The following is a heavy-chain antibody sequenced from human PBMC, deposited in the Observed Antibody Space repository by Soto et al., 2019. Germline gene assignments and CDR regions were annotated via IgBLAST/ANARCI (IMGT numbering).Heavy chain of an antibody. CDR1: GYTFTTYY. CDR3: ARSYGEHDWFDP. CDR2: INPSGGST. J-gene: IGHJ5*02. D-gene: IGHD4-17*01. Sequence: QVQLVQSGAEVKKPGASVKVSCKASGYTFTTYYMHWVRQAPGQWLEWMGIINPSGGSTRNAQKFQGRVTMTRDTSTSTVYMELSSLRSEDTAVYYCARSYGEHDWFDPWGQGTLVTVSS. V-gene: IGHV1-46*03.